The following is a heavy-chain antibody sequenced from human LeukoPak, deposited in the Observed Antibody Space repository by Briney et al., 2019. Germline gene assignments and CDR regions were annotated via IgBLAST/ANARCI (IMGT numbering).Heavy chain of an antibody. CDR2: IYYSRST. CDR3: ARGAPGYYYGMDV. J-gene: IGHJ6*02. CDR1: GGSISSYY. Sequence: SETLSLTCTVSGGSISSYYWSWIRQPPGKGLEWIGYIYYSRSTNYNPSLKSRVTISVDASKNQFSLKLSSVTAADTAVYYCARGAPGYYYGMDVWGQGTTVTVSS. V-gene: IGHV4-59*01.